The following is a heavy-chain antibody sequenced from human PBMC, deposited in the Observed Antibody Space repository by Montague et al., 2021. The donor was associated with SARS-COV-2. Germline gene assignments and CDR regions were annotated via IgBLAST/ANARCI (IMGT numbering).Heavy chain of an antibody. D-gene: IGHD6-19*01. CDR1: GGSISSSSYY. V-gene: IGHV4-39*01. CDR3: ARQWRGGLVSPPGFFDY. CDR2: IYYSGST. Sequence: SETLSLTCTVSGGSISSSSYYWGWIRQPPGKGLEWIGSIYYSGSTYYNPSLKSRVTISVDTSKNQFSLKLSSVTAADTAVYYCARQWRGGLVSPPGFFDYWGQGTRGTVSS. J-gene: IGHJ4*02.